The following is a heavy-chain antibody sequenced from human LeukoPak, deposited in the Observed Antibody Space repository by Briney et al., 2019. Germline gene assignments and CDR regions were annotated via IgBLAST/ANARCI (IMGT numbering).Heavy chain of an antibody. CDR2: IKQDGSEK. J-gene: IGHJ4*02. CDR3: ARGPFLYDSSGYSFDY. V-gene: IGHV3-7*04. D-gene: IGHD3-22*01. Sequence: GGSLRLSCAASGFTFSSYGMHWVRQAPGKGLEWVANIKQDGSEKYYVDSVKGRFTISRDNAKNSLYLQMNSLRAEDTAVYYCARGPFLYDSSGYSFDYWGQGTLVTVSS. CDR1: GFTFSSYG.